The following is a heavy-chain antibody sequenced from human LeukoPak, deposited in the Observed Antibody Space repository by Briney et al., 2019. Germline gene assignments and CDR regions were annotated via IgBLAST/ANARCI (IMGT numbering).Heavy chain of an antibody. V-gene: IGHV4-34*01. CDR3: ARGRLYCYGSGSYYTIFDY. CDR2: INHSGST. Sequence: SGTLSLTCAVYGGSFSGYYWSWIRQPPGKGLEWIGEINHSGSTNYNPSLKSRVTISVDTSKNQFSLKLSSVTAADTAVYYCARGRLYCYGSGSYYTIFDYWGQGTLVTVSP. D-gene: IGHD3-10*01. J-gene: IGHJ4*02. CDR1: GGSFSGYY.